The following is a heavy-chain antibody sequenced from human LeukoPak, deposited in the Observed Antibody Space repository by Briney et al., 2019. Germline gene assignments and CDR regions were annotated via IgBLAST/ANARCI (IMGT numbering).Heavy chain of an antibody. CDR1: GFTYSSYA. V-gene: IGHV3-23*01. J-gene: IGHJ3*02. CDR2: ISGSGGST. Sequence: SGGSLRLSCAASGFTYSSYAMSWVRQAPGKGLEWVSAISGSGGSTFYADSVKGRFTISRDNSKNALYLQRNSLRAEDTAVYYCASTVYGDFPDAFDIWGQGTMVTVSS. D-gene: IGHD4-17*01. CDR3: ASTVYGDFPDAFDI.